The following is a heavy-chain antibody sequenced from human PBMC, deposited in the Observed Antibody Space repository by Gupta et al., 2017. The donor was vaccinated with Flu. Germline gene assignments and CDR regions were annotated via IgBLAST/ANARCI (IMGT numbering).Heavy chain of an antibody. V-gene: IGHV3-11*01. D-gene: IGHD2-15*01. Sequence: QPQLVQSGGGLVRPGGSVRPSWVASGFIFRDHFMTWIRQAPGKGLELVAYISSSGRTVLYADSVRGRFTVSRDNAKNSLYLDMGTLGGDDTATYYCARDRRDLDKGYYYYYMDVWGNGATVTVSS. CDR1: GFIFRDHF. CDR3: ARDRRDLDKGYYYYYMDV. CDR2: ISSSGRTV. J-gene: IGHJ6*03.